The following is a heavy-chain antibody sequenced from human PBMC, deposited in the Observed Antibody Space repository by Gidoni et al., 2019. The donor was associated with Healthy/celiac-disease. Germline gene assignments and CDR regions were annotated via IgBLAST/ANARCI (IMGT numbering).Heavy chain of an antibody. V-gene: IGHV3-30*03. J-gene: IGHJ6*03. Sequence: QVQLVESGGGVVQPGRSLRLSCAASGFTFSSYGMHWVRQAPGKGLEWVAVISYDGSNKYYADSVKGRFTISRDNSKNTLYLQMNSLRAEDTAVYYCARIIAAAGRSSDPRVYYYYYMDVWGKGTTVTVSS. CDR3: ARIIAAAGRSSDPRVYYYYYMDV. CDR1: GFTFSSYG. D-gene: IGHD6-13*01. CDR2: ISYDGSNK.